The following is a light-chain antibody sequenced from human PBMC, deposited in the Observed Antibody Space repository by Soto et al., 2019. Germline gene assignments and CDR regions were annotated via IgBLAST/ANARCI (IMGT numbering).Light chain of an antibody. V-gene: IGLV4-69*01. Sequence: QPVLTQSPSASAPLGASVKLTCTLSSGHSSYAIAWHQQQPEKGPRCLMKLHNDGSYIKGDGIPDRFSGSSSGAEHYLTISSLQSEDEADYYCQTWGTGIDWVFGGGTKLTVL. CDR3: QTWGTGIDWV. CDR1: SGHSSYA. CDR2: LHNDGSY. J-gene: IGLJ3*02.